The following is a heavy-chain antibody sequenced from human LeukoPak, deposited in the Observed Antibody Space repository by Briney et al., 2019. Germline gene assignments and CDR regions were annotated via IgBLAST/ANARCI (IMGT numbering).Heavy chain of an antibody. Sequence: PSETLSLTCTVSGYSISSGYYWGWIRQPPGKGLEWIGSIYHSGSTYYNPPLKSRVTISVDTSKNQFSLKLSSVTAADTAVYYCARAGEAVAGTFNWFDPWGQGTLVTVSS. CDR3: ARAGEAVAGTFNWFDP. D-gene: IGHD6-19*01. CDR2: IYHSGST. CDR1: GYSISSGYY. J-gene: IGHJ5*02. V-gene: IGHV4-38-2*02.